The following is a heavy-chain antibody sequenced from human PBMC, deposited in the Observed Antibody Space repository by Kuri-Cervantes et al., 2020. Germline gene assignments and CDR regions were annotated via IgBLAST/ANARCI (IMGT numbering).Heavy chain of an antibody. CDR1: GGSISSGGYY. CDR2: IYYSGST. V-gene: IGHV4-31*03. CDR3: AREHFTTTVTTSYYYYMDV. D-gene: IGHD4-17*01. J-gene: IGHJ6*03. Sequence: LRLSCTVSGGSISSGGYYWSWIRQHPGKGLEWIGYIYYSGSTYYNPSLKSRVTISVDTSKNQFSLKLSSVTAADTAVYYCAREHFTTTVTTSYYYYMDVWGKGTTVTVSS.